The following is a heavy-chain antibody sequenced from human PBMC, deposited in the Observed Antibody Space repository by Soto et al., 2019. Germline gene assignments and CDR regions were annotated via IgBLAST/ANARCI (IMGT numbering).Heavy chain of an antibody. CDR2: ISSDGDNR. CDR1: GFTFSNYA. V-gene: IGHV3-64*01. J-gene: IGHJ4*02. Sequence: EVQLVESGGAVVQPGGSLSLSCAASGFTFSNYAMHWVRQAPGKGLEHVSAISSDGDNRYYANSVKGRFTISRDKSKNTLYLQMGSLRDEDMAVYFCARAGEGFGDYWCQGTLVTVSS. D-gene: IGHD3-10*01. CDR3: ARAGEGFGDY.